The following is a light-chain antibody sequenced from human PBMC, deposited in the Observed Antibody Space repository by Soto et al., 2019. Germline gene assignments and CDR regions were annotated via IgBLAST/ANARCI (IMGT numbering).Light chain of an antibody. J-gene: IGKJ4*01. CDR1: QSVSSN. Sequence: EIVITQSPSTLSVSPGERATLSCRASQSVSSNLAWYQQKPGQAPRLLIYGASTRATGIPARFSGSGSGTEFTLTISSLQSEDFAVYYCQQYNNWPRATFGGGTKVDI. CDR2: GAS. V-gene: IGKV3-15*01. CDR3: QQYNNWPRAT.